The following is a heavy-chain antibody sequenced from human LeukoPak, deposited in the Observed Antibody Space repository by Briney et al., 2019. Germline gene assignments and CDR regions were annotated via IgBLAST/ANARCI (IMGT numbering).Heavy chain of an antibody. V-gene: IGHV4-61*01. CDR3: ARGRGYSYGFPFDY. D-gene: IGHD5-18*01. J-gene: IGHJ4*02. Sequence: SEALSLTCTVSGGSVSSGSYYWTWIRQPPGKGLEWIGYIHNSGSTNYNPSLKSRVTISVDTSKNQFSLKVTSLTAADTAVYYCARGRGYSYGFPFDYWGQGTLVTVPS. CDR2: IHNSGST. CDR1: GGSVSSGSYY.